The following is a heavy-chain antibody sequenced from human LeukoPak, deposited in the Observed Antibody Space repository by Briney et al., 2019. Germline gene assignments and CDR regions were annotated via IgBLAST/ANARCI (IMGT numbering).Heavy chain of an antibody. Sequence: SETLSLTCTVSGGSISSYYWSWIRQPPGKGLEWIGYIYYSGSTNYNPSLKSRVTISVDTSKNQFSLKLSSVTAADTAVYYCTRTQLDKYFQHWGQGTLVTVSS. CDR2: IYYSGST. J-gene: IGHJ1*01. CDR3: TRTQLDKYFQH. CDR1: GGSISSYY. D-gene: IGHD6-6*01. V-gene: IGHV4-59*12.